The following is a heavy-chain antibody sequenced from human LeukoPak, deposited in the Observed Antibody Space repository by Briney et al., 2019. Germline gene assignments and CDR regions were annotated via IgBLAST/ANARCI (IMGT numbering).Heavy chain of an antibody. V-gene: IGHV4-59*01. CDR1: GGSISSYY. D-gene: IGHD3-22*01. J-gene: IGHJ4*01. CDR3: ARGAFYSDSSGSNFAY. Sequence: NSSETLSLTCTVSGGSISSYYWSWIRQPPGKGLEWVGYIFYSGTTNYSPSLKSRITISLDTSKKQFSLKLSSVTAADTAVYYCARGAFYSDSSGSNFAYWGQGTLVTVSS. CDR2: IFYSGTT.